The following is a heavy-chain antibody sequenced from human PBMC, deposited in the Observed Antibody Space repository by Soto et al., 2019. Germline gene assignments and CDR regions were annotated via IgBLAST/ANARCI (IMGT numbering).Heavy chain of an antibody. V-gene: IGHV5-51*01. CDR1: GYSCTSYW. CDR2: IYPGDSDT. J-gene: IGHJ6*02. CDR3: ARLRGYCSGGSCYPPYYYYYYGMDV. D-gene: IGHD2-15*01. Sequence: GESLKISCKGSGYSCTSYWIGWVRQMPGKGLEWMGIIYPGDSDTRYSPSFQGQVTISADKSISTAYLQWSSLKASDTAMYYCARLRGYCSGGSCYPPYYYYYYGMDVWGQGTTVTVSS.